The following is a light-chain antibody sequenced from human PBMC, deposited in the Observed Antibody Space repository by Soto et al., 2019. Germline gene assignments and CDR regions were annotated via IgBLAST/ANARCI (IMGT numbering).Light chain of an antibody. V-gene: IGKV3-15*01. CDR2: GAS. CDR3: QQYNNWPPEIT. CDR1: QSVSSN. Sequence: EIVLTQSPGTLSLSPVERATLSCRASQSVSSNLAWYQQKPGQAPRLLIYGASTRATGIPARFSGSGSGTEFTLTISSLQSEDFAVYYCQQYNNWPPEITFGQGTRLEIK. J-gene: IGKJ5*01.